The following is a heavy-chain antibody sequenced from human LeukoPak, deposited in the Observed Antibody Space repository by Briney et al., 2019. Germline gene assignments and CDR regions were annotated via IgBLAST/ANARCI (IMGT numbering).Heavy chain of an antibody. V-gene: IGHV4-61*02. CDR1: GGSISSGSYY. J-gene: IGHJ4*02. CDR2: IYTSGST. Sequence: SQTLSLTCTVSGGSISSGSYYWSWIRQPAGKGLEWIGRIYTSGSTNYSPSLKSRVTISVDTSKNQFSLKLSSVTAADTAVYYCASTGIAAAGSDYWGQGTLVTVSS. D-gene: IGHD6-13*01. CDR3: ASTGIAAAGSDY.